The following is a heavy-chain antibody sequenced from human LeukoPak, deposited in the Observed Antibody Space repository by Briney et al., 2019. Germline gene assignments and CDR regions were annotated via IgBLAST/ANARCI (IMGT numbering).Heavy chain of an antibody. V-gene: IGHV1-2*02. CDR2: INPKIGGT. CDR1: GYTFAGYY. CDR3: AREIGSGSFLDN. D-gene: IGHD3-10*01. Sequence: ASVKVSCKASGYTFAGYYMHWVRQAPGQGLEWMGWINPKIGGTNYAQKFQGRVTMTRDTSISTAYMELSRLRSDDTAVYYCAREIGSGSFLDNWGQGTLVAVSS. J-gene: IGHJ4*02.